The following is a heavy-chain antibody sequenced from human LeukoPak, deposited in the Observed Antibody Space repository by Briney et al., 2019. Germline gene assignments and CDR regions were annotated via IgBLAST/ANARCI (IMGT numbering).Heavy chain of an antibody. CDR2: ISGSGGST. CDR1: GFTFSNYA. V-gene: IGHV3-23*01. J-gene: IGHJ4*02. CDR3: ASRGYTVTTPLDY. D-gene: IGHD4-17*01. Sequence: GGSLRLSCAASGFTFSNYAMSWVRQAPGKGLEWVSDISGSGGSTYYADSVKGRSTISRDNSKNTLYLQMNRLRAEDTAVYYCASRGYTVTTPLDYWGQGTLVTVSS.